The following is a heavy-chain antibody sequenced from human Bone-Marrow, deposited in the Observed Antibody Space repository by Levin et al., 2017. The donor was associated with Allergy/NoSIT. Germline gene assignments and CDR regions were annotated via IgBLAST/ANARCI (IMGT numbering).Heavy chain of an antibody. CDR3: ARDTDDYGDYVWFDP. CDR2: IYTSGST. D-gene: IGHD4-17*01. Sequence: PSETLSLTCTVSGGSISSYYWSWIRQPAGKGLEWIGRIYTSGSTNYNPSLKSRVTMSVDTSKNQFSLKLSSVTAADTAVYYCARDTDDYGDYVWFDPWGQGTLVTVSS. J-gene: IGHJ5*02. CDR1: GGSISSYY. V-gene: IGHV4-4*07.